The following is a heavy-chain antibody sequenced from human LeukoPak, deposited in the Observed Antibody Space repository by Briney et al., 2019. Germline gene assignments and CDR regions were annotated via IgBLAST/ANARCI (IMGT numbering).Heavy chain of an antibody. J-gene: IGHJ4*02. D-gene: IGHD4-17*01. V-gene: IGHV3-21*06. CDR3: ARVDTQLTTVTSPYFADY. CDR1: GLPFSIYS. Sequence: KPGGSLRLSCAASGLPFSIYSMNWVRQAPGKGLEWVSSISSSSSHKYYADSVKGRFTISRDNAKNSVYLQMNSLRAEDTAVYYCARVDTQLTTVTSPYFADYWGQGTLVTVSS. CDR2: ISSSSSHK.